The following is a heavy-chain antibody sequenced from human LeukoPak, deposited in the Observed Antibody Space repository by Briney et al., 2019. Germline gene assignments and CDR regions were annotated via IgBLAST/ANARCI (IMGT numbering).Heavy chain of an antibody. D-gene: IGHD3-10*01. CDR3: ARVPMVRGADC. V-gene: IGHV4-34*01. Sequence: SETLSLICAVYGGSFSGYYWSWIRQPAGKGLEWIGEINHSGSTNYNPSLKSRVTISVDTSKNQFSLKLSSVTAADTAVYYCARVPMVRGADCWGQGTLVTVSS. CDR2: INHSGST. J-gene: IGHJ4*02. CDR1: GGSFSGYY.